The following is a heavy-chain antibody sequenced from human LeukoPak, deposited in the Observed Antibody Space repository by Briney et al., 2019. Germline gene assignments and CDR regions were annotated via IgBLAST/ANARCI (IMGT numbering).Heavy chain of an antibody. Sequence: GGSLRLSCAASGFSFSNYWMHWVRQAPGKGLVWVSRINSDGSTTDYADSVKGRFTISRDNAKNTLYLQMNSLRAEDTAVYYCGRYDYGDYDRGQGTLVTVSS. J-gene: IGHJ4*02. D-gene: IGHD4-17*01. CDR2: INSDGSTT. V-gene: IGHV3-74*01. CDR3: GRYDYGDYD. CDR1: GFSFSNYW.